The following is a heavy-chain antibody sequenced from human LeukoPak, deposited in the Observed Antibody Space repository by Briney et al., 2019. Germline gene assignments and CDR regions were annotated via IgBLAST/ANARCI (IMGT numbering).Heavy chain of an antibody. Sequence: GGSLRLSCAASGFTFSSYSMNWVRQAPGKGLEWVSSISSSSSYIYYADSVKGRFTISRDNAKNSLYLQMNSLRAEDTAVYYCARGYCNGGSCYLDYWGQGTLVTVSS. CDR2: ISSSSSYI. J-gene: IGHJ4*02. CDR3: ARGYCNGGSCYLDY. CDR1: GFTFSSYS. V-gene: IGHV3-21*01. D-gene: IGHD2-15*01.